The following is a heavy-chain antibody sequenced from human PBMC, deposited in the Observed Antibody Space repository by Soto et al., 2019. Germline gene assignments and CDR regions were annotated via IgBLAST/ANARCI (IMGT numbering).Heavy chain of an antibody. V-gene: IGHV1-18*04. CDR1: GYIFTSYG. D-gene: IGHD5-18*01. CDR3: ATIQLREMATLGGMDV. J-gene: IGHJ6*02. CDR2: ISAYNGNT. Sequence: ASVKVSCKASGYIFTSYGISWVRQAPGQGLEWMGWISAYNGNTNYAQKLQGRVTMTTDTSTSTAYMELRSLRSDDTAVYYCATIQLREMATLGGMDVWGQGTTVTVSS.